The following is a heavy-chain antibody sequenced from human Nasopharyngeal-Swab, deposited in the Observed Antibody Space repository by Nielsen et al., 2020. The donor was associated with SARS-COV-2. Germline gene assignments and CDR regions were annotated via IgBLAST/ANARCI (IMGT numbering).Heavy chain of an antibody. CDR3: ARDYGDYGNYYYGMDV. J-gene: IGHJ6*02. Sequence: GESLKISCAASGFTFGSYAMHWVRQAPGKGLEWVANIKQDGSEKYYVDSVKGRFAISRDNAKNSLYLQMNSLRAEDTAVYYCARDYGDYGNYYYGMDVWGQGTTVTVSS. V-gene: IGHV3-7*01. D-gene: IGHD4-17*01. CDR1: GFTFGSYA. CDR2: IKQDGSEK.